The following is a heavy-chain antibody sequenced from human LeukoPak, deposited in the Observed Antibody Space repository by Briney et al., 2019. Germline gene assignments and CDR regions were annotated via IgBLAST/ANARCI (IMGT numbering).Heavy chain of an antibody. D-gene: IGHD4-17*01. CDR1: GYIFTDYA. Sequence: ASVKVSCKASGYIFTDYAIQWVRQAPGQGLEWTGWINAGNGKTKYSQTFQGRVTITRDTSASTAYMELSGLRSDDTAVYYCARARWTSTVTTYYLDFWGQGTLVTVSS. CDR2: INAGNGKT. V-gene: IGHV1-3*01. CDR3: ARARWTSTVTTYYLDF. J-gene: IGHJ4*02.